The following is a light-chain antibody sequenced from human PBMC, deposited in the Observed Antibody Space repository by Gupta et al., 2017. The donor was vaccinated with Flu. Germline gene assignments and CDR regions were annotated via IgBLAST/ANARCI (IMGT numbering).Light chain of an antibody. V-gene: IGLV2-11*01. CDR3: CSYAGSYTFERV. CDR2: DVS. Sequence: QSALTQPRSVSGSPGQSVTISCTGTSSDVGGYNYVSCYQQHPGQAPNLMIYDVSKRPSGVPDRFSGSKSGNTASLTISGLQAEDEADYYCCSYAGSYTFERVFGGGTKLTVL. J-gene: IGLJ3*02. CDR1: SSDVGGYNY.